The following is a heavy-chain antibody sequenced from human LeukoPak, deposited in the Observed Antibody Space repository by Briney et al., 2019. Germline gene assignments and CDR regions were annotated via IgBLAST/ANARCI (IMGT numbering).Heavy chain of an antibody. Sequence: ASVKVSCKASGYTFTGYYMHCVRQAPGQGLKWMGWINPNSGGTNYAKKCQGRVTMTRDTSISTAYLELSRLRSDDTAVYYCARLGGITMIVFDYWGQGTLVTVSS. J-gene: IGHJ4*02. CDR2: INPNSGGT. CDR3: ARLGGITMIVFDY. V-gene: IGHV1-2*02. D-gene: IGHD3-22*01. CDR1: GYTFTGYY.